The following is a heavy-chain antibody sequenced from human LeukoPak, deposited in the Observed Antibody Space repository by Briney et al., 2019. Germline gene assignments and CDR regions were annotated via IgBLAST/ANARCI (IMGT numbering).Heavy chain of an antibody. CDR3: VRVKGSYFDY. CDR2: IWNDGSQK. Sequence: GGSLRLSCVASGFTMKNFGMHWVRQAPGKGLEWVAVIWNDGSQKHYVNSVKGRFTISRENSMNTLSLQMNGLRVEDTAVYYCVRVKGSYFDYWGQGALVTVSS. D-gene: IGHD2-15*01. CDR1: GFTMKNFG. J-gene: IGHJ4*02. V-gene: IGHV3-33*01.